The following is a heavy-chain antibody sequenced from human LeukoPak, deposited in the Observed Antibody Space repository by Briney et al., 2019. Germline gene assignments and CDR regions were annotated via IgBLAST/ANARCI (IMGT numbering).Heavy chain of an antibody. CDR3: ARGGQSSSWFWID. D-gene: IGHD6-19*01. V-gene: IGHV3-7*01. CDR2: IKQDGSEK. CDR1: GITFSRYW. J-gene: IGHJ4*02. Sequence: GGSLRLSCAASGITFSRYWVTWVRQAPGKGPEWVATIKQDGSEKYYVDSVKGRFTISRDNTKNSLYLQVNTLRAEDTAVYYCARGGQSSSWFWIDWGQGTQVTVSS.